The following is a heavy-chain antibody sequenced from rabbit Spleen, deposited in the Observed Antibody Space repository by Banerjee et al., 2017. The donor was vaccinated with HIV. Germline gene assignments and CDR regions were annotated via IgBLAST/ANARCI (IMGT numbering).Heavy chain of an antibody. CDR1: GFSFSDRDV. D-gene: IGHD2-1*01. CDR3: ARDLVGVIGWNFYL. J-gene: IGHJ4*01. V-gene: IGHV1S45*01. CDR2: INTSTGKP. Sequence: QEQLVESRGGLVKPEGSLTLTCKASGFSFSDRDVMCWVRQAPGKGLEWIACINTSTGKPVYATWASGRFTISRTSSTTVTLRMTSLTAADRATYFCARDLVGVIGWNFYLWGPGTLVTVS.